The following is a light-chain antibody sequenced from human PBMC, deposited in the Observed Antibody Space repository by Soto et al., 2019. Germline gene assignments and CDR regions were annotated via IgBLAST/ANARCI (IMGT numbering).Light chain of an antibody. Sequence: DIQMTQSPTSLSASVGDRVTITCRASQDIRNFVAWYQQKPGKAPKLLIYAASTLQSGVPSRFSGSGSGTEFTLTISSLQPEDFATYYCLQHNSYPWTFGQGTKVEIK. CDR2: AAS. CDR1: QDIRNF. CDR3: LQHNSYPWT. V-gene: IGKV1-17*01. J-gene: IGKJ1*01.